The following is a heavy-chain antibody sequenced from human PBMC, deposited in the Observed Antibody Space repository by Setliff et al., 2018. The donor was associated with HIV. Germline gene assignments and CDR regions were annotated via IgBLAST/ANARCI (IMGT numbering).Heavy chain of an antibody. CDR2: IYYSGST. J-gene: IGHJ3*01. D-gene: IGHD3-3*01. V-gene: IGHV4-39*01. Sequence: SETLSLTCTVSGGSISSSSYYWGWIRQSPGKGLEWIGYIYYSGSTYYNPSLKSRVTISVDTSKDQFSLRLSSVTAADTAVYYCTRHKTNYDFYAFDVWGQGTMVTVSS. CDR3: TRHKTNYDFYAFDV. CDR1: GGSISSSSYY.